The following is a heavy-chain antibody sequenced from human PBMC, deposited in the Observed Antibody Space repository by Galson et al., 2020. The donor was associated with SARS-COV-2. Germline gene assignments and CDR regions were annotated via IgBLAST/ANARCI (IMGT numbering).Heavy chain of an antibody. CDR3: ATAPVLAAAGLPEDYYYYYYGMDV. CDR2: FDPEDGET. CDR1: GYTLTELS. V-gene: IGHV1-24*01. J-gene: IGHJ6*02. Sequence: ASVKVSYKVSGYTLTELSMHWVRQAPGKGLEWMGGFDPEDGETIYAQKFQGRVTMTEDTSTDTAYMELSSLRSEDTAVYYCATAPVLAAAGLPEDYYYYYYGMDVWGQGTTVTVSS. D-gene: IGHD6-13*01.